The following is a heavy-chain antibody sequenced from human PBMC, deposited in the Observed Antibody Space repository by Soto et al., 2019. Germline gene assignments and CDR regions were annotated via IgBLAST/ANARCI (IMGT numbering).Heavy chain of an antibody. D-gene: IGHD2-2*02. Sequence: QVQLVESGGGVVQPGRSLRLSCAASGFTFSSSDIHWVRQAPGKGLEWVAVISFDGSNKFYADSVKGRFTISRDNSKNTLYLQMTSLRAEDTAVYYGAKDRRHPYNAFDIWGQGTMVTVSS. J-gene: IGHJ3*02. CDR1: GFTFSSSD. CDR2: ISFDGSNK. V-gene: IGHV3-30*18. CDR3: AKDRRHPYNAFDI.